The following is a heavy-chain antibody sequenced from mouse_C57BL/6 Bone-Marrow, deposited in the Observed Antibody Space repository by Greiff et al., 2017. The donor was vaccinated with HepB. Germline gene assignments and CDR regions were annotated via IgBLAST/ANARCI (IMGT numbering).Heavy chain of an antibody. D-gene: IGHD2-3*01. J-gene: IGHJ2*01. CDR1: GFTFSSYG. V-gene: IGHV5-6*01. CDR2: ISSGGSYT. CDR3: ARFYDGLGNY. Sequence: EVHLVESGGDLVKPGGSLKLSCAASGFTFSSYGMSWVRQTPDKRLEWVATISSGGSYTYYPDSVKGRFTISRDNAKNTLYLQMSSLKSEDTAMYYCARFYDGLGNYWGQGTTLTVSS.